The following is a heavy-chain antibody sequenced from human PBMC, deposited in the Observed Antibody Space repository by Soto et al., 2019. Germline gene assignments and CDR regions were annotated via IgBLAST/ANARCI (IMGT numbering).Heavy chain of an antibody. J-gene: IGHJ6*02. D-gene: IGHD3-10*01. Sequence: QVQLVQSGAEVKKPGASVKVSCKASGYTFTSYYIHCVRQAPGQGLEWLGVINPSGGSTSYAQKFPGRVTMTRDTSTSTLYMELSSLRSEDTAVYYCARVRGGELYDGMDVWGQGTTVTVSS. CDR1: GYTFTSYY. V-gene: IGHV1-46*01. CDR3: ARVRGGELYDGMDV. CDR2: INPSGGST.